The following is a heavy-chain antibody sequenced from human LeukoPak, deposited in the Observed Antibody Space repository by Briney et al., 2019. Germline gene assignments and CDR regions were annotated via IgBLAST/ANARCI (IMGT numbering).Heavy chain of an antibody. D-gene: IGHD3-10*01. J-gene: IGHJ4*02. CDR2: IYYSGST. CDR3: ARRDYYGSGSYYNFDY. Sequence: PSETLSLTCTVSGGSISSSSYYWGWIRQPPGRGLEWIGSIYYSGSTYYNPSLKSRVTISVDTSKNQFSLKLSSVTAADTAVYYCARRDYYGSGSYYNFDYWGQGTLVTVSS. V-gene: IGHV4-39*01. CDR1: GGSISSSSYY.